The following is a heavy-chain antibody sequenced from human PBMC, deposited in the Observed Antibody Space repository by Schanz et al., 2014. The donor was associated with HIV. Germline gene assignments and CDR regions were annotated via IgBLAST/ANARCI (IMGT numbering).Heavy chain of an antibody. Sequence: VQLVESGGGVVQPGRSLRLSCAASGFTFSSYGMHWVRQAPGKGLEWVANVNKNGSEIYYADSLKGRFIISRDNAKNSLYLQMNSLRAEDTAVYYCARKSDFKNWGQGTLVIVSS. J-gene: IGHJ4*02. CDR2: VNKNGSEI. CDR3: ARKSDFKN. D-gene: IGHD2-21*02. CDR1: GFTFSSYG. V-gene: IGHV3-7*01.